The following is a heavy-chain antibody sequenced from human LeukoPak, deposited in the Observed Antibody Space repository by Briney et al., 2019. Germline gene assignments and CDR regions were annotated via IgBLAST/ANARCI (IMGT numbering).Heavy chain of an antibody. CDR1: GYTFTGYY. J-gene: IGHJ6*02. CDR2: INPNSGGT. Sequence: ASVKVSCKASGYTFTGYYMHWVRQAPGQGLEWMGWINPNSGGTNYAQKFQGWVTMTRDTSISTAYMELSRLRSDDTAVYYCASGVVVVPAAIQSYYYYGMDVWGQGTTVTVSS. V-gene: IGHV1-2*04. D-gene: IGHD2-2*01. CDR3: ASGVVVVPAAIQSYYYYGMDV.